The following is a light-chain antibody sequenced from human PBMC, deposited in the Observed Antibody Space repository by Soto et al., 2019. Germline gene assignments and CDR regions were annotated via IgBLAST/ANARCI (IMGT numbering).Light chain of an antibody. CDR3: QQRSNWPWT. CDR1: QSVSSY. Sequence: EIVLTQSPATLSLSPGERATLSCRASQSVSSYLAWYQQKPDQSPRLLIYDASTRATGIPSRFSGSGSGTEFTLTISSLQSEDFAVYYCQQRSNWPWTFGQGTKVDIK. CDR2: DAS. J-gene: IGKJ1*01. V-gene: IGKV3-11*01.